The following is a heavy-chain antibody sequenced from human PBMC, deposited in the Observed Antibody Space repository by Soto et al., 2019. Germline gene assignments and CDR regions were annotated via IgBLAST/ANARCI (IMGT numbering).Heavy chain of an antibody. CDR3: ATPAGRYCSSTSCRDSYYYYYMDV. J-gene: IGHJ6*03. V-gene: IGHV3-23*01. CDR1: GFTLSSYA. CDR2: ISGSGGST. D-gene: IGHD2-2*01. Sequence: GGSLRLSCAASGFTLSSYAMSWVRQAPGKGLEWVSAISGSGGSTYYADSVKGRFTISRDNSKNTLYLQMNSLRAEDTAVYYCATPAGRYCSSTSCRDSYYYYYMDVRGKGTTVTVSS.